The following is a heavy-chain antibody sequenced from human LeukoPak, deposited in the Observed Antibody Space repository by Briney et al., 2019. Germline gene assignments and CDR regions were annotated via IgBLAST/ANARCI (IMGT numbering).Heavy chain of an antibody. D-gene: IGHD3-22*01. J-gene: IGHJ4*02. V-gene: IGHV1-46*01. Sequence: ASVKVSCKASGYTFTSYYMHWVRQAPGQGLEWMGIINPSGGSTSYAQKFQGRVTMTRDTSTSTVCMELSSLRSEDTAVYYCARGGNTMIVVGKDYFDYWGQGTLVTVSS. CDR2: INPSGGST. CDR3: ARGGNTMIVVGKDYFDY. CDR1: GYTFTSYY.